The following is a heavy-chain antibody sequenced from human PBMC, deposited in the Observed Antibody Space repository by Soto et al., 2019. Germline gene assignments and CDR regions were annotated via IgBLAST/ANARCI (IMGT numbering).Heavy chain of an antibody. CDR2: ISGSGGST. CDR3: AKIGARYCSGGSCYFRVGAFDI. J-gene: IGHJ3*02. D-gene: IGHD2-15*01. V-gene: IGHV3-23*01. CDR1: GFTFSSYA. Sequence: EVQLLESGGGLVQPGGSLRLSCAASGFTFSSYAMSWVRQAPGKGLEWVSAISGSGGSTYYADSVKGRFTISRDNSKNTLYLQMNSLRAEDTAVYYCAKIGARYCSGGSCYFRVGAFDIWGQGTMVTVPS.